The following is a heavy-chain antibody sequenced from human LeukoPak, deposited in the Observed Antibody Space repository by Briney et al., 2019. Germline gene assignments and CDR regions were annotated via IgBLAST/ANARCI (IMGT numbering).Heavy chain of an antibody. CDR1: GYSFTSYW. J-gene: IGHJ3*02. V-gene: IGHV5-51*01. Sequence: GESLKISCKGSGYSFTSYWIGWVRQMPGKGLEWMGIIYPGDSDTRYSPSFQGQVTISADKSISTAYLQWSSLKASDTAIYYCARRRYCNSTSCYEGAFDIWGQGTMVTVSS. D-gene: IGHD2-2*01. CDR2: IYPGDSDT. CDR3: ARRRYCNSTSCYEGAFDI.